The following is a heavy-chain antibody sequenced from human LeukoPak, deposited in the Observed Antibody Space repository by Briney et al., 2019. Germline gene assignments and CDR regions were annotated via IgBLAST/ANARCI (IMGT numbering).Heavy chain of an antibody. Sequence: GGSLRLSCAASGFTVSSNYMSWVRQAPGKGLEWVSVIYSGGSTYYADSVKGRFTISRDNSKNTLYLQMNRLGAEDTAVYYCARRYSYGLFDYWGQGTLVTVSS. D-gene: IGHD5-18*01. J-gene: IGHJ4*02. CDR3: ARRYSYGLFDY. CDR2: IYSGGST. V-gene: IGHV3-53*01. CDR1: GFTVSSNY.